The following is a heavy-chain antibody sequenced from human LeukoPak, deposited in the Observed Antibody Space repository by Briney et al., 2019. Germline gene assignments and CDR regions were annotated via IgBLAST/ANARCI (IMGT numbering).Heavy chain of an antibody. CDR1: GCTFDDYA. J-gene: IGHJ4*02. CDR2: ISGDGGST. CDR3: FYDTAGTGALDY. V-gene: IGHV3-43*02. Sequence: GGPLRLSCAASGCTFDDYAKHGLREAHGLALVWVSLISGDGGSTYYADSVKGRFTISRDNSKNSLYLQMNSLRTEDTALYYCFYDTAGTGALDYWGQGTLVTVSS. D-gene: IGHD6-19*01.